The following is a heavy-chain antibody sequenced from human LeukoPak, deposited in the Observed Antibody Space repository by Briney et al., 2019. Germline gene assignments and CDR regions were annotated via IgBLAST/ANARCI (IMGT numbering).Heavy chain of an antibody. CDR1: GFTFSTYG. J-gene: IGHJ4*02. V-gene: IGHV3-33*03. CDR3: AKTTTTGWK. D-gene: IGHD6-19*01. CDR2: IWHDGSHK. Sequence: GGSLRLSCAASGFTFSTYGMHWVRQAPGKGLEWVTVIWHDGSHKDYADSVKGRFTISRDNAKNSLYLQMNSLRAEDTAVYYCAKTTTTGWKWGQGTLVTVSS.